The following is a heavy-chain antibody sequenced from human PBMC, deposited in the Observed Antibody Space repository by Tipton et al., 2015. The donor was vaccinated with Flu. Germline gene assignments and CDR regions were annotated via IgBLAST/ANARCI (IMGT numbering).Heavy chain of an antibody. CDR1: GFTFSSYG. CDR3: AKGDRSMVRGFDY. V-gene: IGHV3-33*06. Sequence: RSLRLSCAASGFTFSSYGMHWVRQAPGKGLEWVAVIWYDGSNKYYADSVKGRFTIPRDNSKNTLYLQMNSLRAEDTAVYYCAKGDRSMVRGFDYWGQGTLVTVSS. CDR2: IWYDGSNK. J-gene: IGHJ4*02. D-gene: IGHD3-10*01.